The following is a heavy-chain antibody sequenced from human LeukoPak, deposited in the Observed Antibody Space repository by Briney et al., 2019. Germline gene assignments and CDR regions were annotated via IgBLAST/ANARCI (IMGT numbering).Heavy chain of an antibody. D-gene: IGHD1-1*01. CDR3: AAVPGTLNFDY. CDR2: ISAYNGNT. Sequence: ASVKVSCKASGYTFTSYGISWVRQAPGQGLEWMGWISAYNGNTNYAQKFQERVTITRDMSTSTAYMELSSLRSEDTAVYYCAAVPGTLNFDYWGQGTLVTVSS. V-gene: IGHV1-18*01. CDR1: GYTFTSYG. J-gene: IGHJ4*02.